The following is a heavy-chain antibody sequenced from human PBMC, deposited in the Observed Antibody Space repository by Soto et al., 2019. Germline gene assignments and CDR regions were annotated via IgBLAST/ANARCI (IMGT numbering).Heavy chain of an antibody. D-gene: IGHD6-19*01. CDR2: ISSSSSYT. Sequence: GSLRLSCAASGFTFSDYYMSWIRQAPGKGLEWVSYISSSSSYTNYADSVKGRFTISRDNAKNSLYLQMNSLRAEDTAVYYCATAVAGTGSFDYWGQGTLVTVSS. CDR1: GFTFSDYY. J-gene: IGHJ4*02. V-gene: IGHV3-11*05. CDR3: ATAVAGTGSFDY.